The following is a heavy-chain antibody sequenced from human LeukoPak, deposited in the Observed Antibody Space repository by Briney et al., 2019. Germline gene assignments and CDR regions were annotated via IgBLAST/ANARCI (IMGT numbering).Heavy chain of an antibody. Sequence: QTGGSLRLSCAASGFTFSSYAMHWVRQAPGKGLEWVAVISYDGSNKYYADSVKGRFTISRDNSKNTLYLQMNSLRAEDTAVYYCAGRHQTPLRYFDWLLSDYWGQGTRVTVSS. CDR3: AGRHQTPLRYFDWLLSDY. CDR1: GFTFSSYA. CDR2: ISYDGSNK. J-gene: IGHJ4*02. V-gene: IGHV3-30-3*01. D-gene: IGHD3-9*01.